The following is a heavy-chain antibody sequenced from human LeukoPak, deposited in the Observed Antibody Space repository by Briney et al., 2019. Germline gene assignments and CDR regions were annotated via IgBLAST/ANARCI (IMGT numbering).Heavy chain of an antibody. CDR2: INPDGSTT. Sequence: GGSLRLSCAASGFTLSTYWMHWVRQAPGKGLVWVSRINPDGSTTTYADSVEGRFTISRDDAKNTLYLQMSSLRAEDTAVYYCARVGVGMYHFDHWGQGTLVTVSS. CDR1: GFTLSTYW. V-gene: IGHV3-74*01. D-gene: IGHD2-2*01. CDR3: ARVGVGMYHFDH. J-gene: IGHJ4*02.